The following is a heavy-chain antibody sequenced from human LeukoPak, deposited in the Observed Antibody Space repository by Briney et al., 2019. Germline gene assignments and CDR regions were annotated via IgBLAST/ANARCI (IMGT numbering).Heavy chain of an antibody. V-gene: IGHV4-61*01. CDR3: ARVTGYVIEDYFDY. J-gene: IGHJ4*02. Sequence: SETLSLTCTVSGGSISSSSYYWSWIRQPPGKGLEWIGYIYYSGITNYNPSLKSLVTISVEMSKNQFSLKLRSVTAADTAVYYCARVTGYVIEDYFDYWGQGTLVTVSS. CDR2: IYYSGIT. CDR1: GGSISSSSYY. D-gene: IGHD3-22*01.